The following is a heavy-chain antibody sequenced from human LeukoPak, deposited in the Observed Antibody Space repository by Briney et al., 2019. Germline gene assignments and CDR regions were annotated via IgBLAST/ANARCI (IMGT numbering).Heavy chain of an antibody. CDR1: GFTFGSYA. CDR2: LSASGGTS. CDR3: AKDQTYYFGSGSYRHGMDV. D-gene: IGHD3-10*01. V-gene: IGHV3-23*01. Sequence: GGSLRLSCATSGFTFGSYAMTWVRQAPGKGLEWVSALSASGGTSYYADSVKGRFTISRDTSKNTLYLQMNSLRADDTAVYYCAKDQTYYFGSGSYRHGMDVWGQGTTVTVSS. J-gene: IGHJ6*02.